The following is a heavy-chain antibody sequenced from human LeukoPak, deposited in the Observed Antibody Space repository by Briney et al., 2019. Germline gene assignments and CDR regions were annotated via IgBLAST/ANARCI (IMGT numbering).Heavy chain of an antibody. J-gene: IGHJ6*02. CDR2: IIPIFGTA. CDR1: GGTFSGYA. Sequence: GASVKVSCKASGGTFSGYAISWVRQAPGQGLEWMGGIIPIFGTANYAQKFQGRVTITADESTSTAYMELSSLRSEDTAVYYCARDQWDYYYGMDVWGQGTTVTVSS. CDR3: ARDQWDYYYGMDV. D-gene: IGHD1-26*01. V-gene: IGHV1-69*13.